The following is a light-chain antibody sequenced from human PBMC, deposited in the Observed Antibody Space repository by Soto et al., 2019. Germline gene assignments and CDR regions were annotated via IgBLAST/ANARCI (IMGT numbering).Light chain of an antibody. V-gene: IGKV3-11*01. Sequence: EIVLTQSPATLSLSPGERATLSCRASQSVGKYLAWYQQRPGQAPRLLMFDVSYRATGTPARFSGSGSGTDXXLTIXSLEPEDFAXYYCQQRTNWQLTFGGGTRVEIK. CDR3: QQRTNWQLT. CDR2: DVS. CDR1: QSVGKY. J-gene: IGKJ4*01.